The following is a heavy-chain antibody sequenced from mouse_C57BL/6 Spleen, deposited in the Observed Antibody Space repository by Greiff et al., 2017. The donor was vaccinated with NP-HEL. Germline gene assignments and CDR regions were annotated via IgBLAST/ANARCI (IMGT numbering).Heavy chain of an antibody. V-gene: IGHV1-64*01. CDR3: ARRGNWDYFDY. D-gene: IGHD4-1*01. CDR1: GYTFTSYW. CDR2: IHPNSGST. Sequence: QVHVKQPGAELVKPGASVKLSCKASGYTFTSYWMHWVKQRPGQGLEWIGMIHPNSGSTNYNEKFKSKATLTVDKSSSTAYMQLSSLTSEDSAVYYCARRGNWDYFDYWGQGTTLTVSS. J-gene: IGHJ2*01.